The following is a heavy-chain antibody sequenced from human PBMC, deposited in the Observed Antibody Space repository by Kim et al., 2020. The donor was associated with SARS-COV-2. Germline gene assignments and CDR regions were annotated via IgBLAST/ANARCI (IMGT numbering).Heavy chain of an antibody. CDR2: LTGDGVNT. V-gene: IGHV3-23*01. D-gene: IGHD3-22*01. Sequence: GGSLRLSCAASGFTFSSYAMAWVRQAPRKGLEWVSSLTGDGVNTYYADSVKGRFTISRDNSKNTMYLQMSSLRAEDTAVYYCATGFSSALPLPWGQGTLVTVSS. CDR1: GFTFSSYA. J-gene: IGHJ5*02. CDR3: ATGFSSALPLP.